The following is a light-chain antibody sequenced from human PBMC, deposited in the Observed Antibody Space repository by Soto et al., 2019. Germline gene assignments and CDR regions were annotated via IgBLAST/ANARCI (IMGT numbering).Light chain of an antibody. J-gene: IGKJ5*01. CDR3: QQRSNWPPIT. CDR1: QSVSSY. V-gene: IGKV3-11*01. Sequence: IVLPQSPATLSVAPGERATLSCRASQSVSSYLDWYQQKPGQAPRLLIYDASNRATGIPARFSGSGSGTDFTLTISSLEPEDFAVYYCQQRSNWPPITFGQGTRLEIK. CDR2: DAS.